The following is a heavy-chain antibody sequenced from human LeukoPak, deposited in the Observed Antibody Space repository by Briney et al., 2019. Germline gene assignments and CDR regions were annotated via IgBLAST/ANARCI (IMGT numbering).Heavy chain of an antibody. D-gene: IGHD6-25*01. CDR3: AKGYSSGWTYYYYYHGMDV. J-gene: IGHJ6*02. CDR2: ISGSGGST. Sequence: PGGSLRLSCAASGFTFSSYAMSWVRQAPGKGLEWVSAISGSGGSTYYADSVKGRFTISRDNSKNTLYLQMNSLRAEDTAVYYCAKGYSSGWTYYYYYHGMDVWGQGTTVTVSS. V-gene: IGHV3-23*01. CDR1: GFTFSSYA.